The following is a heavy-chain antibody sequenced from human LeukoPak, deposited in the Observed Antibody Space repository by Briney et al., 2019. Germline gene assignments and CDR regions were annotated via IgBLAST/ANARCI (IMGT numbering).Heavy chain of an antibody. CDR3: ARAGHADSFDY. V-gene: IGHV3-48*01. J-gene: IGHJ4*02. CDR1: GFTLSSYS. CDR2: ISTTSRTI. D-gene: IGHD2-21*01. Sequence: GGSLRLSCAASGFTLSSYSMNWVRQAPGKGLEWVSYISTTSRTIHYAHSVKGRFTISRDNAKNSLYLQMNSLRAEDTAVYYCARAGHADSFDYWGQGALVTVSS.